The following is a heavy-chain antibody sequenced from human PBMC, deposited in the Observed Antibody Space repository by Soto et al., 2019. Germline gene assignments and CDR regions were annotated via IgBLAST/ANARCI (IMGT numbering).Heavy chain of an antibody. CDR1: GFTFSSYA. J-gene: IGHJ6*02. CDR3: ARDQVVVVPAAIQDYYYYYGMDV. D-gene: IGHD2-2*02. CDR2: ISYDGSNK. Sequence: GGSLRLSCAASGFTFSSYAMHWVRQAPGKGLEWVAVISYDGSNKYYADSGKGRFTISRDNSKNTLYLQMNSLRAEDTAVYYCARDQVVVVPAAIQDYYYYYGMDVWGQGTTVTVSS. V-gene: IGHV3-30-3*01.